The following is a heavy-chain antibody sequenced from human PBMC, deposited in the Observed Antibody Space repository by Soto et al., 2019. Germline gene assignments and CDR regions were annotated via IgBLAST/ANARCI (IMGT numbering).Heavy chain of an antibody. CDR2: INSDGSST. J-gene: IGHJ5*02. CDR1: GFAFSSYW. V-gene: IGHV3-74*01. D-gene: IGHD2-2*01. CDR3: ARDQNAGDWFDP. Sequence: EVQLVESGGGLVQPGGSLRLSCAASGFAFSSYWMHWVRHAPGKGLVWVSRINSDGSSTNYADSVKGRFTSSRDNAKNTLYLQMNSLRAEDTAVYYCARDQNAGDWFDPWGQGTLVTVSS.